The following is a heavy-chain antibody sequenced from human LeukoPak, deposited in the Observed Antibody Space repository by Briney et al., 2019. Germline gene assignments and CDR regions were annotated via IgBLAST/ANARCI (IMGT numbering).Heavy chain of an antibody. D-gene: IGHD6-19*01. CDR3: AKDENSVAGLDYFDY. CDR1: GFTFSSYG. CDR2: ISYDGSNK. Sequence: GGSLRLSCAASGFTFSSYGMHWVRQAPGKGLEWVAVISYDGSNKYYADSVKGRFTISRDNSKNTLYLQMNSLRAEDTAVYYCAKDENSVAGLDYFDYWGQGTLVTVSS. J-gene: IGHJ4*02. V-gene: IGHV3-30*18.